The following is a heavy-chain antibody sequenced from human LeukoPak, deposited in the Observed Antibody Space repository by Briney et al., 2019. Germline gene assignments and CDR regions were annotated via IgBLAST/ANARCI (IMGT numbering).Heavy chain of an antibody. J-gene: IGHJ4*02. CDR3: AKTEGEVISIAARPVYFDY. D-gene: IGHD6-6*01. V-gene: IGHV3-23*01. Sequence: GGSLRLSCAASGFTFSSYAMSWVRQAPGKGLEWVSAISGSGGSTYYADSVKGRFTISRDNSKNTLYLQMNSLRAEDTAVYYCAKTEGEVISIAARPVYFDYWGQGTLVTVSS. CDR1: GFTFSSYA. CDR2: ISGSGGST.